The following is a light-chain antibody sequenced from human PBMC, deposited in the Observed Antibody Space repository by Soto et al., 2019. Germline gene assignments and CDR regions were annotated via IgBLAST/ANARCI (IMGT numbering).Light chain of an antibody. Sequence: EIVLTQSPGTLSLSPGERATLSCRASQSITSSYLAWYQQKPGQAPRLLISGTFSRATGIPDRFSGSGSGTDFTLTISRLEPEDFAVYYCQHYGSPLWRFGQGPKVDIK. J-gene: IGKJ1*01. CDR2: GTF. CDR3: QHYGSPLWR. V-gene: IGKV3-20*01. CDR1: QSITSSY.